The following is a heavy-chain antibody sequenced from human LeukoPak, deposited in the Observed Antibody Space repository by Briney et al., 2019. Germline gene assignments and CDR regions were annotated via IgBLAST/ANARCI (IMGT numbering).Heavy chain of an antibody. CDR3: ARGYFDSRGYSNAFDY. CDR1: GASISSSY. D-gene: IGHD3-22*01. Sequence: PSGTLSLTCTVSGASISSSYWSWIRQSPGKGLEWIGYIYHTGSTKYNPSLESRVTISVDTSKNQFSLKLTSVTAADTAVYYCARGYFDSRGYSNAFDYWGQGALVTVSS. V-gene: IGHV4-59*01. J-gene: IGHJ4*02. CDR2: IYHTGST.